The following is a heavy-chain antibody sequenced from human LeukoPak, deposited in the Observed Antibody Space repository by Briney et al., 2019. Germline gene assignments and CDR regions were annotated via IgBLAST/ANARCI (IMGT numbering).Heavy chain of an antibody. CDR2: INAYNGDT. J-gene: IGHJ6*03. D-gene: IGHD2-2*01. V-gene: IGHV1-18*01. CDR3: ARWGLVAPGTYYYYYMDV. CDR1: GYTFTNYG. Sequence: ASVKVSCKASGYTFTNYGVSWVRQAPGQGLEWMGWINAYNGDTHYAQNLQGRLTMTTDTSTSTACMELRSLRPDDTAVYYCARWGLVAPGTYYYYYMDVWGRGTTVTVSS.